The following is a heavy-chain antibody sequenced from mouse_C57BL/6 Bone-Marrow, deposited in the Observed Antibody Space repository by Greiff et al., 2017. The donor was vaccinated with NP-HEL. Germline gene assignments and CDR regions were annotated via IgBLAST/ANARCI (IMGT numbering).Heavy chain of an antibody. CDR1: GFTFSSYA. CDR2: ISDGGSYT. D-gene: IGHD2-4*01. CDR3: ARVGLRAWFAY. V-gene: IGHV5-4*01. J-gene: IGHJ3*01. Sequence: EVQLKESGGGLVKPGGSLKLSCAASGFTFSSYAMSWVRQTPEKRLEWVATISDGGSYTYYPDNVKGRFTISRDNAKNNLYLQMSHLKSEDTAMYYCARVGLRAWFAYWGQGTLVTVSA.